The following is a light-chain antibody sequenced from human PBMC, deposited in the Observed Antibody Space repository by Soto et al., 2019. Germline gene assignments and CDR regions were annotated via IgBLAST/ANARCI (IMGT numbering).Light chain of an antibody. CDR3: QQSYTAPWT. Sequence: DIPMTQSASSLSATVGDRVTITCRASQNINNYLKWYQQRPGEAPKLLIYAASTLQAGVPSRFSGSGSGTLFTLIISGLQPEDFATYICQQSYTAPWTFGQGTKVEVK. J-gene: IGKJ1*01. CDR2: AAS. V-gene: IGKV1-39*01. CDR1: QNINNY.